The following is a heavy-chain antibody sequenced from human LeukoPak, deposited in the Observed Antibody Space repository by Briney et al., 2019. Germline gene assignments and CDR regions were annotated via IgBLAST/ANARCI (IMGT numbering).Heavy chain of an antibody. Sequence: SETLSLTCSLSSDSFTTNSYWWGWIRQSPGKGLEWIGSIYSSGNSYYNPSLKSRATISPDTSKNQYSLRLTSVTAADTAVYYLARRGISDLQIGNWFDPWGQGILVTVSS. J-gene: IGHJ5*02. CDR1: SDSFTTNSYW. V-gene: IGHV4-39*01. CDR2: IYSSGNS. CDR3: ARRGISDLQIGNWFDP. D-gene: IGHD3-16*01.